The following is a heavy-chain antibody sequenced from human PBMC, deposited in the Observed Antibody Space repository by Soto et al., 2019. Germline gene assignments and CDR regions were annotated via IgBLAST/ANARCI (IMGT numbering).Heavy chain of an antibody. CDR2: IYNGGST. CDR1: GDSVRNVGCR. V-gene: IGHV4-30-4*01. J-gene: IGHJ4*02. Sequence: SETLSLTYSVSGDSVRNVGCRWSRQRRPPGKGLEWIGYIYNGGSTYYRPSLESRMHMSLDATRNHYSLRLISVTAADTAVYFCARAPVGLDTISYFDYWGQGKLVTVSS. D-gene: IGHD3-3*01. CDR3: ARAPVGLDTISYFDY.